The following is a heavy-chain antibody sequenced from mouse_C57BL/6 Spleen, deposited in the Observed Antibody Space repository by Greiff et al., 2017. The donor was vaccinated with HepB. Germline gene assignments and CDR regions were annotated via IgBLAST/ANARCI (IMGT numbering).Heavy chain of an antibody. CDR1: GYSITSGYD. D-gene: IGHD4-1*01. CDR3: ARGETGTGAMDY. CDR2: ISYSGST. Sequence: EVKLVESGPGLVKPSQSLSLTCTVTGYSITSGYDWHWIRHFPGNKLEWMGYISYSGSTNYNPSLKSRISITHDTSKNHFFLKLNSVTTEDTATYYCARGETGTGAMDYWGQGTSVTVSS. V-gene: IGHV3-1*01. J-gene: IGHJ4*01.